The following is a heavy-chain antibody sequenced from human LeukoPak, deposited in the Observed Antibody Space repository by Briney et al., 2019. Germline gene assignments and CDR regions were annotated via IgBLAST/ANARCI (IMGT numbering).Heavy chain of an antibody. D-gene: IGHD3-9*01. J-gene: IGHJ2*01. CDR3: ARTYYDILTGYYEWYFDL. Sequence: ASVTVSCKASGYTFTSYGISWVRQAPGQGLEWMGWISAYNGNTNYAQKLQGRVTMTTDTSTSTAYMELRSLRSDDTAVYYCARTYYDILTGYYEWYFDLWGRGTLVTVTS. CDR1: GYTFTSYG. V-gene: IGHV1-18*01. CDR2: ISAYNGNT.